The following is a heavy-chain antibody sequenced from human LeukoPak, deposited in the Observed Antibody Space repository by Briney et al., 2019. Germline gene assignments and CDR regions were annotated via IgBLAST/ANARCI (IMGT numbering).Heavy chain of an antibody. CDR1: GGIFNNYA. J-gene: IGHJ4*02. V-gene: IGHV1-69*06. CDR3: TSSGWYGGYYFDY. Sequence: ASVKVSCKASGGIFNNYAINRVRQAPGQGLEWMGRIVPMFGTVNYAEKFQDRVTITADKSTSTAYMELSSLRSEDTAVYYCTSSGWYGGYYFDYWGQGTLVTVSS. D-gene: IGHD6-19*01. CDR2: IVPMFGTV.